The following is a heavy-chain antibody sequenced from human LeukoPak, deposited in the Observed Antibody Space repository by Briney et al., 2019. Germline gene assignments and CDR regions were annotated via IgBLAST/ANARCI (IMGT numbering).Heavy chain of an antibody. D-gene: IGHD2-8*01. CDR3: ARGYYCTNGVCYGGDFDN. J-gene: IGHJ4*02. CDR2: ISAYNGNT. CDR1: GYTFTSYG. Sequence: ASVKVSCKASGYTFTSYGISWVRQAPGQGLEWMGWISAYNGNTNYAQKLQGRVTMTTDTSTSTAYMELRSLRSDDTAVYYCARGYYCTNGVCYGGDFDNWGQGTLVTVSS. V-gene: IGHV1-18*01.